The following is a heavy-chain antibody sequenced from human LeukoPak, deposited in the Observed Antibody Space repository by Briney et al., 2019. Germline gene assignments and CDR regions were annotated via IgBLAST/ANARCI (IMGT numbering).Heavy chain of an antibody. CDR1: GFTFSSYW. Sequence: PGGSLRLSCAASGFTFSSYWMSWVRQAPGKGLEWVASVKQDGSDKYSVDSVKGRFTISRDSAKNSLYLQMNSLRAEDTAVYYCARDLAGPPQEAFDIWGQGTMVTVSS. CDR2: VKQDGSDK. CDR3: ARDLAGPPQEAFDI. V-gene: IGHV3-7*01. J-gene: IGHJ3*02.